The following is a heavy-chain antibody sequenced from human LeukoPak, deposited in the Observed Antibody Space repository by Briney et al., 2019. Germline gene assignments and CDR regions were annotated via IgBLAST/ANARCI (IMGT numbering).Heavy chain of an antibody. CDR3: AKAANYDILTGYYLDY. Sequence: GGSLRLSCAASGFTFSSYAMTWVRQAPGKGLEWVSAITGGGDTTNYADSVKGRFTISRDNSKNTLYLQMNNLRAEDTAIYYCAKAANYDILTGYYLDYWGQGTLVTVSS. V-gene: IGHV3-23*01. J-gene: IGHJ4*02. CDR1: GFTFSSYA. D-gene: IGHD3-9*01. CDR2: ITGGGDTT.